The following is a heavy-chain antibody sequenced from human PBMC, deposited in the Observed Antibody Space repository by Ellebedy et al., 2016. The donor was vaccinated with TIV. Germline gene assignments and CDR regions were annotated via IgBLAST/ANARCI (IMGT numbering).Heavy chain of an antibody. Sequence: PGGSLRLSCATSGITFKNAWMSWVRQAPGKGLEWVAVVSGHGRIQLYADSVKGRFTISRDTSKDTVYLQMNSLRVEDTALYYCARDAAPGAPDYFDSWGQGTQVTVSS. V-gene: IGHV3-30-3*01. CDR1: GITFKNAW. CDR2: VSGHGRIQ. D-gene: IGHD3-10*01. J-gene: IGHJ4*02. CDR3: ARDAAPGAPDYFDS.